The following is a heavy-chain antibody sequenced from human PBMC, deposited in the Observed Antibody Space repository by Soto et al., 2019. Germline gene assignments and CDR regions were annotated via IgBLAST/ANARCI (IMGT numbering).Heavy chain of an antibody. J-gene: IGHJ5*02. D-gene: IGHD1-26*01. CDR2: SSYSGNTYYNRT. CDR1: GGSITTDY. CDR3: VRLPRWGGFAP. V-gene: IGHV4-59*08. Sequence: QVQLQESSPGLVQSSETLSLTCTVSGGSITTDYWGWVRQPPGKGLEWLGYSSYSGNTYYNRTYYNPYVKGRLTISLHKSENLFFLELTSVTAAETAVYYCVRLPRWGGFAPWGQGTLVTVSS.